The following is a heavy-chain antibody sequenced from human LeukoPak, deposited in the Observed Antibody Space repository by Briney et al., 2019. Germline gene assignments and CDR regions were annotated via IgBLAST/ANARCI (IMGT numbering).Heavy chain of an antibody. CDR3: ARGQNDYGGMVFDY. J-gene: IGHJ4*02. V-gene: IGHV4-59*01. D-gene: IGHD4/OR15-4a*01. CDR1: GDSISRYY. CDR2: ISYSGYA. Sequence: SETLSLTCTVSGDSISRYYWGWVRQAPGKGLESFGFISYSGYASYNPSLKSRVTLSRDTSKNQFSLRLSSVTAADTAVYFCARGQNDYGGMVFDYWGQGILVTVSS.